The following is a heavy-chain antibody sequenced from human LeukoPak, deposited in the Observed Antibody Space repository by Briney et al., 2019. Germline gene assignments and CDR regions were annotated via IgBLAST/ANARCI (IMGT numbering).Heavy chain of an antibody. CDR1: GYTFTSYG. CDR2: ISAYNGNT. Sequence: GASVKVSCKASGYTFTSYGISWVRQAPGQGLEWMGWISAYNGNTNYAQKLQGRVTMTTDTSTSTAYMELRSLRSDDTAVYYCASCILGASCLEYFQHWGQGTLVTVSS. D-gene: IGHD2-2*01. J-gene: IGHJ1*01. CDR3: ASCILGASCLEYFQH. V-gene: IGHV1-18*01.